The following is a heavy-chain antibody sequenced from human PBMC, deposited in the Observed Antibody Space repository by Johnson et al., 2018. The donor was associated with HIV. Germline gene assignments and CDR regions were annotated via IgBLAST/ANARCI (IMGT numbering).Heavy chain of an antibody. CDR3: AKGPGDALDI. V-gene: IGHV3-30*04. CDR2: ISYDGSNK. Sequence: QVQLVEFGGGVVQPGRSLRLSCAASGFTFSTYAMHWVCQAPGKGLEWVAVISYDGSNKYYADSVKGRFTISRDNSKNTLYLQMNSLRAEDTAVYYCAKGPGDALDIWGQGTMVTVSS. J-gene: IGHJ3*02. CDR1: GFTFSTYA.